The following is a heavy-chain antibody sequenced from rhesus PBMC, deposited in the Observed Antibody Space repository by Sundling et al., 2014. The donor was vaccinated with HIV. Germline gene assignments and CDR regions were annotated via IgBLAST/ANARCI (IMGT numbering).Heavy chain of an antibody. CDR1: GGSISSNY. D-gene: IGHD3-3*01. J-gene: IGHJ4*01. V-gene: IGHV4-173*01. CDR2: ISGSGGNT. Sequence: QLQLQESGPGLVKPSETLSLTCAVSGGSISSNYWSWIRQPPGKGLEWIGRISGSGGNTDYNPSLKSRVTISTDTSTNRFSLQLTSLTAADTAVYYCARGSYLDWLLPYFDFWGQGVLVTVSS. CDR3: ARGSYLDWLLPYFDF.